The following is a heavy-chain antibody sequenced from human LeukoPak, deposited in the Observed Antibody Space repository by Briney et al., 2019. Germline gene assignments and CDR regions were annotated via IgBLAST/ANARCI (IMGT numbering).Heavy chain of an antibody. CDR3: ARDLPAAVD. D-gene: IGHD2-2*01. CDR2: ISRSSRDI. CDR1: GFSFSSYS. V-gene: IGHV3-21*01. J-gene: IGHJ4*02. Sequence: PGGSLRLSCAASGFSFSSYSMSWVRQAPGKGLEWVSFISRSSRDIYHADSVKGRFTISRDNAKHSLYLQMNSLRAEDTAVYYCARDLPAAVDWGQGTLVTVSS.